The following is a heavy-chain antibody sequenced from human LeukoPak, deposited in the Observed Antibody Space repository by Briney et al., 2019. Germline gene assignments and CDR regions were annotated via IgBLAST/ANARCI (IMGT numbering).Heavy chain of an antibody. V-gene: IGHV3-30*18. J-gene: IGHJ4*02. Sequence: GRSLRLSCAASEFTFGAYGMHWVRQAPGKGLEWVAVISFDGTKKYYADSVRGRFTISRDDSKNTLYLQLDSLRPDDTAVYYCAKRDYDSSGYYSSWGYFDSWGQGTLVTVSS. CDR1: EFTFGAYG. D-gene: IGHD3-22*01. CDR2: ISFDGTKK. CDR3: AKRDYDSSGYYSSWGYFDS.